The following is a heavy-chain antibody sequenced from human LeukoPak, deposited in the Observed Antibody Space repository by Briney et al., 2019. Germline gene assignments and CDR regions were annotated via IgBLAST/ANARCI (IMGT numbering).Heavy chain of an antibody. CDR1: GFTFSSYA. CDR2: ISYDGSNK. CDR3: AGSIVAVSYFDY. V-gene: IGHV3-30-3*01. J-gene: IGHJ4*02. Sequence: GRSLRLSCAASGFTFSSYAMHWVRQAPGKGLEWVAVISYDGSNKYYADSVKGRFTISRDNSKNTLYLQMNSLRAEDTAVYYCAGSIVAVSYFDYWGQGTLVTVSS. D-gene: IGHD3-22*01.